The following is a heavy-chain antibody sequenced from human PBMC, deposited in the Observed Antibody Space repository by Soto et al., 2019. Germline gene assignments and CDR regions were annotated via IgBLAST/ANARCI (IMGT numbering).Heavy chain of an antibody. CDR2: ISAHSGNT. CDR1: GYTFPCCG. CDR3: ARDLEGSGSYYTDY. Sequence: GASVKVSCKASGYTFPCCGISWVRQAPGQGLEWMGWISAHSGNTNYAQKLQGRVTMITDTSTSTAYMELRSLRSDDTAVYYCARDLEGSGSYYTDYWGPGTLVTSPQ. J-gene: IGHJ4*02. V-gene: IGHV1-18*01. D-gene: IGHD3-10*01.